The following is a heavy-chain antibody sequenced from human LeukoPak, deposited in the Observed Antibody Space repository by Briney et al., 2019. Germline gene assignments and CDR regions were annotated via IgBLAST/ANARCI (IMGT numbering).Heavy chain of an antibody. CDR1: GGSISSYY. V-gene: IGHV4-59*01. Sequence: PSETLSLTCTVSGGSISSYYWSWIRQPPGKGLEWIGYTYCSGSTNYNPSLKSRVTISVDTSKNQFSLKLSSVTAADTAVYYCARDLTSGYSLNDAFDIWGQGTMVTVSS. J-gene: IGHJ3*02. CDR2: TYCSGST. D-gene: IGHD3-22*01. CDR3: ARDLTSGYSLNDAFDI.